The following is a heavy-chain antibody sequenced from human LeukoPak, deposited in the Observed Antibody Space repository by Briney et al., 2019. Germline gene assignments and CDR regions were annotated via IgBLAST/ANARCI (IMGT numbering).Heavy chain of an antibody. Sequence: PGGSLRLSCAASGFTFSSYSMNWVRQAPGKGLEWVSAISGSGGSTYYADSVKGRFTISRDNSKNTLYLQMNSLRAEDTAVYYCAKGSYYDSSGWRYWGQGTLVTVSS. CDR2: ISGSGGST. CDR1: GFTFSSYS. J-gene: IGHJ4*02. CDR3: AKGSYYDSSGWRY. V-gene: IGHV3-23*01. D-gene: IGHD3-22*01.